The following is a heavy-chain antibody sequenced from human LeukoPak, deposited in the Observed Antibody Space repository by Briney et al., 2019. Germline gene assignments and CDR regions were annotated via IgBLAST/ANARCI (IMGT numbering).Heavy chain of an antibody. CDR1: GATFSCYA. Sequence: SATVYCKASGATFSCYAISWVRQAPGQGLEWMGRIIAILGIENYAQKFQGRVTINAVKSMITEYMELSSVISEETAVYYCAISGIAVAGNNWFDPWGQGTLVTVSS. V-gene: IGHV1-69*04. D-gene: IGHD6-19*01. CDR2: IIAILGIE. J-gene: IGHJ5*02. CDR3: AISGIAVAGNNWFDP.